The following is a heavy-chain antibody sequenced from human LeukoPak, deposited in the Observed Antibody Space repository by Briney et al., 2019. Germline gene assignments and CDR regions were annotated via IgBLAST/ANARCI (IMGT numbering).Heavy chain of an antibody. D-gene: IGHD6-13*01. CDR3: AGGRTYSSSTLEDY. CDR2: ITAFNGNT. CDR1: GFALYKYN. Sequence: ASVKVSCKASGFALYKYNIVWVRQAPGQGLEWVGWITAFNGNTNYGQKVQGRITMTTDTSTSTSYMELRNLRSDDTAVYYCAGGRTYSSSTLEDYWGQGTLVTVSS. J-gene: IGHJ4*02. V-gene: IGHV1-18*04.